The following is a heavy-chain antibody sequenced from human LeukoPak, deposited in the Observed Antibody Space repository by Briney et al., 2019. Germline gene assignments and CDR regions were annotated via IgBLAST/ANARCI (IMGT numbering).Heavy chain of an antibody. Sequence: GGSLRLSCAASGFTLSRYDMHWVRHATGKGLEWVSAVGAAGDTNFPSSVKGRFTISRENAKNSLYLQMNSPRAGDTAVYYCARVGSNAFDIWGQGTMVTVSS. CDR3: ARVGSNAFDI. CDR2: VGAAGDT. CDR1: GFTLSRYD. V-gene: IGHV3-13*04. J-gene: IGHJ3*02. D-gene: IGHD1-26*01.